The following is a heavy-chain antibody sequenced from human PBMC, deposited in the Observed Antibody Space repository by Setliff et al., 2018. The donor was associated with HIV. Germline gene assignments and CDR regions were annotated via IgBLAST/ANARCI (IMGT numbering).Heavy chain of an antibody. Sequence: GASVKVSCKASGYSFTGYHVHWVRQAPGQGLEWMGRINPNSGGTSYAQKFQGRVTMTRDTSISTAYMELSRLTSDDTAVYFCARDSRWTTGDYYYYNYMDVWGKGTTVTVSS. D-gene: IGHD1-1*01. J-gene: IGHJ6*03. V-gene: IGHV1-2*06. CDR1: GYSFTGYH. CDR3: ARDSRWTTGDYYYYNYMDV. CDR2: INPNSGGT.